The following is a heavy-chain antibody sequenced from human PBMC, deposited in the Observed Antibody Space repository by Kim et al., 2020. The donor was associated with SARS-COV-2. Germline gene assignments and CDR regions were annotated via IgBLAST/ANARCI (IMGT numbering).Heavy chain of an antibody. CDR1: GGSFSGYY. Sequence: SETLSLTCAVYGGSFSGYYWSWIRQPPGKGLEWIGEINHSGSTNYNPSLKSRVTISVDTSKNQFSLKLSSVTAADTAVYYCARGQVRRIAARPGGINWFDPWGQGTLVTVSS. J-gene: IGHJ5*02. V-gene: IGHV4-34*01. CDR2: INHSGST. D-gene: IGHD6-6*01. CDR3: ARGQVRRIAARPGGINWFDP.